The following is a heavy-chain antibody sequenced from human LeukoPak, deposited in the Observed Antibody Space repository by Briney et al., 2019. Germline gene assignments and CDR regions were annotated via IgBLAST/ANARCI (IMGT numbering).Heavy chain of an antibody. CDR3: AKWATAADDPTPKYYFDY. CDR2: ISYDGSNK. D-gene: IGHD6-13*01. V-gene: IGHV3-30*18. J-gene: IGHJ4*02. CDR1: GFTFSSYG. Sequence: GGSLRLSCAASGFTFSSYGMHWVRQAPGKGLEWVAVISYDGSNKYYADSVKGRFTISRDNSKNTLFLQMNSLRADDTAVYYCAKWATAADDPTPKYYFDYWGRGTLVTVSS.